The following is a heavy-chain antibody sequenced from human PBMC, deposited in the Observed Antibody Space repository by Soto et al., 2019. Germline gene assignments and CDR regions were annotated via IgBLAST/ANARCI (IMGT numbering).Heavy chain of an antibody. V-gene: IGHV1-58*01. CDR3: AADLWHYDSSGYYYSY. Sequence: ASGKVSCKASGLTFTSFAVQWVRQARGQRLEWIGWIVVGSGNTSYAQKFQERVTITRDMSTSTAYMELSSLRSEDTAVYYCAADLWHYDSSGYYYSYWGQGTLVTVSS. D-gene: IGHD3-22*01. J-gene: IGHJ4*02. CDR1: GLTFTSFA. CDR2: IVVGSGNT.